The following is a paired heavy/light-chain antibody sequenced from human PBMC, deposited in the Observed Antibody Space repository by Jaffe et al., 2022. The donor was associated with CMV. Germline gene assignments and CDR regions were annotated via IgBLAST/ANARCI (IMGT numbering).Light chain of an antibody. CDR1: QSISSY. V-gene: IGKV3-11*01. CDR2: DAS. J-gene: IGKJ4*01. Sequence: EIVLTQSPATLSLSPGERATLSCRASQSISSYLAWYQQKPGQAPRLLIYDASNRATGIPARFSGSGSGTDFTLTISSLEPEDFAVYYCQQRYNWPLTFGGGTKVEIK. CDR3: QQRYNWPLT.
Heavy chain of an antibody. D-gene: IGHD3-10*01. CDR3: ARGGSGNLPRDYFDY. V-gene: IGHV3-53*02. CDR1: GFTVTNNY. CDR2: IYSGGSS. Sequence: EVQLVESGGGLIQPGGSLRLSCAASGFTVTNNYMSWVRQAPGKGLECVSFIYSGGSSYYAESVKGRFTISRDTSKNTIYLQMNSLRDEDTAVYYCARGGSGNLPRDYFDYWGQGTLVTVSS. J-gene: IGHJ4*02.